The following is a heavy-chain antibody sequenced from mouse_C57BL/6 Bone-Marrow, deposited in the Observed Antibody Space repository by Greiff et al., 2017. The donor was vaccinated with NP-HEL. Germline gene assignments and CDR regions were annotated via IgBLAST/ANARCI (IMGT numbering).Heavy chain of an antibody. D-gene: IGHD4-1*01. Sequence: QVQLQQPGAELVKPGASVKLSCKASGYTFTSYWMQWVKQRPGQGLEWIGEIDPSDSYTNYNQKFKGKATLTVDTSSSTAYMQLSSLTSEDSAVYYCATNWDDDWGQGTTLTVSS. V-gene: IGHV1-50*01. J-gene: IGHJ2*01. CDR3: ATNWDDD. CDR1: GYTFTSYW. CDR2: IDPSDSYT.